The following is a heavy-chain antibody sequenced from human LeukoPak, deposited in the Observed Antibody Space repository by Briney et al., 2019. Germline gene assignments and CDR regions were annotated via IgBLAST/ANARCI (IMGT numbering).Heavy chain of an antibody. V-gene: IGHV3-33*06. CDR2: IWYDGSNK. CDR1: GFTFSSYG. CDR3: AKDSGSYHNWFDP. J-gene: IGHJ5*02. Sequence: GRSLRLSCAASGFTFSSYGMHWVRQAPGKGLEWVAVIWYDGSNKYYADSVKGRFTISRDNSKNTLYLQMNSLRAEDTAVYYCAKDSGSYHNWFDPWGQGTLSPSPQ. D-gene: IGHD1-26*01.